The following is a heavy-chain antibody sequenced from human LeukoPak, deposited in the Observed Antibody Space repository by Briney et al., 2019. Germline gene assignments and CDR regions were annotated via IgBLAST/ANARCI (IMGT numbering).Heavy chain of an antibody. Sequence: AGGSLRLSCAASGFTFRNYDMHWVRQAPGRGLEWASALGIGGDTYYLDSVKGRFTISRENAQNSLYLQMNSLTDGDTAVYYCVRGGIRVSGIDAFDIWGQGTMVSVSS. CDR2: LGIGGDT. D-gene: IGHD2-21*01. CDR3: VRGGIRVSGIDAFDI. CDR1: GFTFRNYD. V-gene: IGHV3-13*01. J-gene: IGHJ3*02.